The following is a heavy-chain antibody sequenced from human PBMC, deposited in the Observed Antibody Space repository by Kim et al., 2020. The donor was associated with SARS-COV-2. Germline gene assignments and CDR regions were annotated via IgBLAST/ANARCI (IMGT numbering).Heavy chain of an antibody. V-gene: IGHV4-39*01. CDR3: ASPKSESCGDYFDY. J-gene: IGHJ4*02. Sequence: NPSLKSRVTIAVDTSKNQFSLKLSSVTAADTAVYYCASPKSESCGDYFDYWGQGTLVTVSS. D-gene: IGHD4-17*01.